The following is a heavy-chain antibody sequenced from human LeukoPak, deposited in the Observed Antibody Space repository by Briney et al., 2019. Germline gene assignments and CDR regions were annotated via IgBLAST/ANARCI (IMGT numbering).Heavy chain of an antibody. CDR3: ARQLGYCSSTSCYADKVDY. Sequence: PSETLSLTCTVSGGSISSSSYYWGWIRQPPGKGLDGIGRIYYSGSTYYNPSLKSRFTISVDTSKNQFSLKLSSVTAADTAVYYCARQLGYCSSTSCYADKVDYWGQGTLVTASS. J-gene: IGHJ4*02. CDR2: IYYSGST. V-gene: IGHV4-39*01. D-gene: IGHD2-2*01. CDR1: GGSISSSSYY.